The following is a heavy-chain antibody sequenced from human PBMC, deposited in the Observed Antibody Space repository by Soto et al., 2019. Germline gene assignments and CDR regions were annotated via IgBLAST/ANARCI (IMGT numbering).Heavy chain of an antibody. CDR3: ARGLPQRQGRNMDV. V-gene: IGHV4-30-4*08. Sequence: PSETLSLTCTVTGGSMTSGDQYWTWIRHRPGEGLEWFGYINHRGSLYYNPSVKSRVSMSGDTAKNRFTRTLTYVTPADTAVHYCARGLPQRQGRNMDVWGQGTKVTVS. J-gene: IGHJ6*02. D-gene: IGHD1-1*01. CDR1: GGSMTSGDQY. CDR2: INHRGSL.